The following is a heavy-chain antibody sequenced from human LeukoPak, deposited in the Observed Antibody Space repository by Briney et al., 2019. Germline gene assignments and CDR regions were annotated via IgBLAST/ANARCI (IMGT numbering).Heavy chain of an antibody. Sequence: PGGSLRLSCAASGFTFSSYAMHWVRQAPGKGLEYVSAISSNGGSTYYANSVKGRFTISRDNSKNTLYLQMGSLRAEDMAVYYCARVRTGYSSGITHNYYGMDVWGQGTTVTVSS. J-gene: IGHJ6*02. CDR1: GFTFSSYA. D-gene: IGHD6-19*01. CDR3: ARVRTGYSSGITHNYYGMDV. V-gene: IGHV3-64*01. CDR2: ISSNGGST.